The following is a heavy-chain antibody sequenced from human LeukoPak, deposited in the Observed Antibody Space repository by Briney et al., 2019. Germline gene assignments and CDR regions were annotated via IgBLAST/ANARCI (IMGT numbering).Heavy chain of an antibody. CDR1: GGSISSSSYY. D-gene: IGHD6-13*01. J-gene: IGHJ5*02. Sequence: PSETLSLTCTVSGGSISSSSYYWGWIRQPPGKGLEWIGSIYYSGSTYYNPSLKSRVTISVDTSKNQFSLKLSSVTAADTAVYYCARDPSWYLNWFDPWGQGTLVTVSS. CDR3: ARDPSWYLNWFDP. V-gene: IGHV4-39*07. CDR2: IYYSGST.